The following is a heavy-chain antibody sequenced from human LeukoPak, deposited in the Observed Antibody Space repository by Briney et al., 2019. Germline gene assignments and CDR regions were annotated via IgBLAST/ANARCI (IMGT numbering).Heavy chain of an antibody. Sequence: GGSLRLSCTASGFTFTSHAMTWVRQAPGKGPEWASSISGNGRTTYYSDSVRGRFTISRDNSRNTLYLQMNSLRAEDTAVYYCARDSYSSGWYGMGYWGQGTLVTVSS. J-gene: IGHJ4*02. CDR3: ARDSYSSGWYGMGY. V-gene: IGHV3-23*01. D-gene: IGHD6-19*01. CDR1: GFTFTSHA. CDR2: ISGNGRTT.